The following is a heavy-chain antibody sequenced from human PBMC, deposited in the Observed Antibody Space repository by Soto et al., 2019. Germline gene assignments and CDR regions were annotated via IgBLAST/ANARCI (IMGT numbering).Heavy chain of an antibody. V-gene: IGHV1-24*01. CDR2: FDPEDGET. D-gene: IGHD6-13*01. CDR3: ATALAAAGIYYYYYYGMDV. CDR1: GYTLTELS. Sequence: ASVKVSCKVSGYTLTELSMHWVRQAPGKGLEWMGGFDPEDGETIYAQKFQGRVTMTEDTSTDTAYMELSSLRSEDTAVYYCATALAAAGIYYYYYYGMDVWGQGTTVTVSS. J-gene: IGHJ6*02.